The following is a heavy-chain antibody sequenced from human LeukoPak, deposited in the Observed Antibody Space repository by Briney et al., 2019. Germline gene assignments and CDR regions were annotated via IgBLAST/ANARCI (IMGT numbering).Heavy chain of an antibody. V-gene: IGHV3-30*02. D-gene: IGHD1-26*01. J-gene: IGHJ4*02. CDR3: AKDRIPQWELLTRDY. Sequence: PGGSLRLSCAPSGFTFSSYGTHWVRQAPGKGLEWVAFIRYDGSNKYYADSVKGRFTISRDNSKNTLYLQMNSLRAEDTAVYYCAKDRIPQWELLTRDYWGQGTLVTVSS. CDR2: IRYDGSNK. CDR1: GFTFSSYG.